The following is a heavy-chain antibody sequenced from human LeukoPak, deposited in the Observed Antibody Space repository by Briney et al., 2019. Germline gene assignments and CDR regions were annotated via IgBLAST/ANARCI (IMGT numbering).Heavy chain of an antibody. V-gene: IGHV3-30-3*01. CDR1: GFTFNDYA. CDR3: ARGKSAFDI. CDR2: ISYDGYDQ. J-gene: IGHJ3*02. Sequence: GGSLRLSCAASGFTFNDYAMYWVRQAPGKGLEWVTLISYDGYDQSYADSVRGRFTISRDNSKNTLYLQMDSLRTEDTAVYYCARGKSAFDIWGQGTMVTVSS.